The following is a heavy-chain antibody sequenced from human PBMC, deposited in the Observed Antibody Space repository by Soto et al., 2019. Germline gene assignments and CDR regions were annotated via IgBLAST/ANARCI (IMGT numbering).Heavy chain of an antibody. D-gene: IGHD3-10*01. CDR3: ARSVLLWFGESPYYFNY. V-gene: IGHV1-18*01. J-gene: IGHJ4*02. Sequence: ASVKVSCKASGYTFTSYGISWVRQAPGQGLEWMGWISAYNGNTNYAQKLQGRVTMTTDTSTSTAYMELRSLRSDDTAVYYCARSVLLWFGESPYYFNYWGQGTLVTVSS. CDR1: GYTFTSYG. CDR2: ISAYNGNT.